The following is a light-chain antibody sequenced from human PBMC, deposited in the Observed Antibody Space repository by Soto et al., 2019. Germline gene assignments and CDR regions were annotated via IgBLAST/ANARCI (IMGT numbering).Light chain of an antibody. J-gene: IGKJ1*01. Sequence: EIVMTQSPGTLCVSPGERATLSCRASQSVSGNLAWYQQKPGQAPRLLIYGASTRATGIPARFSGSGSGTEFTLTISSLQSEDFAVYYCQQYNNWPRTFGQGTKVEIK. CDR1: QSVSGN. CDR3: QQYNNWPRT. CDR2: GAS. V-gene: IGKV3-15*01.